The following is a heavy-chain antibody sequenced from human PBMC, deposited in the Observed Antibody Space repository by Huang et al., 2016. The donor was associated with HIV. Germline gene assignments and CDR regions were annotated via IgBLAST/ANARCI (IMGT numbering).Heavy chain of an antibody. CDR1: GGSFSGYY. D-gene: IGHD6-13*01. CDR3: ARADIPDAPSWQQLYAFDI. Sequence: QVQLQQWGAGLLKPSETLSLTCAVYGGSFSGYYWSWIRQPPGKGLEWIGEIKHSGSTNDNPSLKSRVTISGDTSKNQFSLKLSSVTAADTAVYYCARADIPDAPSWQQLYAFDIWGQGTMVTVSS. J-gene: IGHJ3*02. V-gene: IGHV4-34*01. CDR2: IKHSGST.